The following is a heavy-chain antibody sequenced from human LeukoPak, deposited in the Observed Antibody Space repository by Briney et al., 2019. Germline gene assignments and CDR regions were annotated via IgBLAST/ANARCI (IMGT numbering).Heavy chain of an antibody. D-gene: IGHD6-19*01. CDR3: ASYPRYSSSPPFDY. Sequence: GASMKVSCNASGYTLTGQYMHWVRQAPGQGLEWIGWINPNTGGTNYAQKFQCRVTMTRDTTISTAYMELSRLTSDDTAVYYCASYPRYSSSPPFDYWGQGTLVTVSS. V-gene: IGHV1-2*02. CDR2: INPNTGGT. J-gene: IGHJ4*02. CDR1: GYTLTGQY.